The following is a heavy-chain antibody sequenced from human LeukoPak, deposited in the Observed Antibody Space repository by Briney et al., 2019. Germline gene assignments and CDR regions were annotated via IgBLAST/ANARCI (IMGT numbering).Heavy chain of an antibody. V-gene: IGHV3-23*01. J-gene: IGHJ5*02. D-gene: IGHD1-26*01. CDR1: GFTFSIYA. CDR2: TSSGGELT. CDR3: ARGWELLIWFDP. Sequence: GGSLRLSCAASGFTFSIYAMSWVRQGTGKGLEWVSSTSSGGELTFYADSVKGRFTISRDNSKNTLYLQMNSLRAEDTAVYYCARGWELLIWFDPWGQGTLVTVSS.